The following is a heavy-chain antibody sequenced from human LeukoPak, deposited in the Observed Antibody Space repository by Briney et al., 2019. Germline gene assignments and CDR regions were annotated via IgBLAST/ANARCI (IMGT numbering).Heavy chain of an antibody. D-gene: IGHD5-12*01. CDR2: IKQDGSEK. V-gene: IGHV3-7*01. CDR3: ARDGATFSGYDWYYYMDV. J-gene: IGHJ6*03. Sequence: PGGSLRLSCAASGFTFSNYWMSWVRQAPGKGLEWVANIKQDGSEKYYVDSVKGRFTISRDNAKNLLYLQMNSLRAEDTAVYYCARDGATFSGYDWYYYMDVWGKGTTVTVSS. CDR1: GFTFSNYW.